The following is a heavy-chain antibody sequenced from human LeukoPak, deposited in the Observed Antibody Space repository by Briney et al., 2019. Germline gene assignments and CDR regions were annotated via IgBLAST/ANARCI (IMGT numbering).Heavy chain of an antibody. Sequence: PGGSLRLSCAASGFTVSSNYMSWVRQATGKGLEWVSVIYSGGSTYYADSVKGRFTISRDNSKNTLYLQMNSLRAEDTAVYYCARPFLGGSTSPIDYWGQGTLVTVSS. CDR2: IYSGGST. J-gene: IGHJ4*02. V-gene: IGHV3-53*01. CDR1: GFTVSSNY. CDR3: ARPFLGGSTSPIDY. D-gene: IGHD2-15*01.